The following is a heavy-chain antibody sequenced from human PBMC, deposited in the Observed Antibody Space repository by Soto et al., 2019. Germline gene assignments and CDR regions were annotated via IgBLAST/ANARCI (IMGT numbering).Heavy chain of an antibody. V-gene: IGHV3-48*03. CDR2: SSSSGSTI. J-gene: IGHJ4*02. CDR1: GFTFSSYE. D-gene: IGHD3-22*01. CDR3: ARDRHYYDSSDRFDY. Sequence: GGSLRLSCAASGFTFSSYEMNWVRQAPGKGLEWVSYSSSSGSTIYYADSVKGRFTISRDNAKNSLYLKMNSLRAEDTAVYYCARDRHYYDSSDRFDYWGQGTLVTVSS.